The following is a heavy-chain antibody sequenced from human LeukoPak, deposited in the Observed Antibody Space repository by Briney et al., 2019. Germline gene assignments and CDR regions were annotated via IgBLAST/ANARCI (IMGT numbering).Heavy chain of an antibody. CDR3: ARIGQTYGSGSPIDY. J-gene: IGHJ4*02. Sequence: GGSLRLSCAASGFTFSSYAMSWVRQAPGKGLEWVSAISGNGGGAYYADSVKGRFTISRDNSKNTLYLQMNSLRAEDTAVYYCARIGQTYGSGSPIDYWGQGTLVTVSS. V-gene: IGHV3-23*01. CDR2: ISGNGGGA. D-gene: IGHD3-10*01. CDR1: GFTFSSYA.